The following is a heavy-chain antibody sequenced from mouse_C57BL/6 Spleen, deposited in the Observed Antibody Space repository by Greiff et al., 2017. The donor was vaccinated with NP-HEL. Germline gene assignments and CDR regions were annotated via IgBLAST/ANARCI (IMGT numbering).Heavy chain of an antibody. J-gene: IGHJ4*01. CDR2: ISNGGGST. D-gene: IGHD1-1*01. CDR1: GFTFNDYY. CDR3: ARRAHYYGSSFYAMDY. V-gene: IGHV5-12*01. Sequence: EVQLVESGGGLVQPGGSLKLSCAASGFTFNDYYMYWVRQTPEKRLEWVAYISNGGGSTYYPDTVKGRFTISRDNAKNTLYLQMSRLKSEDTAMYYCARRAHYYGSSFYAMDYWGQGTSVTVSS.